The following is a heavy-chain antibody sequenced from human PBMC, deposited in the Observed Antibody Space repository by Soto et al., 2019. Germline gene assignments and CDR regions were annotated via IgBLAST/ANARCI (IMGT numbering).Heavy chain of an antibody. CDR2: IYNSGST. D-gene: IGHD5-18*01. CDR3: ARWRYVYSFDY. CDR1: GGSIRSFS. J-gene: IGHJ4*02. V-gene: IGHV4-59*01. Sequence: PSETLSLTCSVSGGSIRSFSWSWIRQPPGRGLEWIGYIYNSGSTNYNPSLKSRVTISVDTSKNQFSLKLSSVTAADTAVYYCARWRYVYSFDYWGQGTLVTVSS.